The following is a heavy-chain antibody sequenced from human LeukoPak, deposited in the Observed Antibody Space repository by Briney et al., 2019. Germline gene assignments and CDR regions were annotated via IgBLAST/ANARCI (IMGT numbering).Heavy chain of an antibody. CDR3: ARGGGKGFGY. D-gene: IGHD4-23*01. CDR1: GGSISSSSYY. CDR2: IYYSGST. V-gene: IGHV4-39*01. Sequence: PETLSLTCTVSGGSISSSSYYWGWIRQPPGKGLEWIGSIYYSGSTYYNPSLKSRVTISVDTSKNQFSLKLSSVTAADTAVYYCARGGGKGFGYWGQGTLVTVSS. J-gene: IGHJ4*02.